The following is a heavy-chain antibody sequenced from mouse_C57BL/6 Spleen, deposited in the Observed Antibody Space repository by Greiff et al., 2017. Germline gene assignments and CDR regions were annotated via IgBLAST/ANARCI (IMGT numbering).Heavy chain of an antibody. Sequence: EVKLEESGEGLVKPGGSLKLSCAASGFTFSSYAMSWVRQTPEKRLEWVAYISSGGDYIYYADTVKGRFTISRDNARNTLYLQMSSLKSEDTAMYYCTRDITTAYFDYWGQGTTLTVSS. J-gene: IGHJ2*01. CDR3: TRDITTAYFDY. V-gene: IGHV5-9-1*02. CDR2: ISSGGDYI. D-gene: IGHD1-2*01. CDR1: GFTFSSYA.